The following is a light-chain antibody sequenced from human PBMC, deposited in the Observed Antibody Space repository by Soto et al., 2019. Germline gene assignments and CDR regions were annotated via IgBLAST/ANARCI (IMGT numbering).Light chain of an antibody. J-gene: IGLJ1*01. V-gene: IGLV2-8*01. CDR1: SSDVGGYNY. CDR2: EVN. CDR3: SSYAGSSNFV. Sequence: QSALTQPPSASGSPGQSVTISCTGTSSDVGGYNYVSWYQQHPGKAPELMIYEVNKRPSGVPDRFSGSKSGNTASLTVPGLQAEDEADYYCSSYAGSSNFVFGTGTKLTVL.